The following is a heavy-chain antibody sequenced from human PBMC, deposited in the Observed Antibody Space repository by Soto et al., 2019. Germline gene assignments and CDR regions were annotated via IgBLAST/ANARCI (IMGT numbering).Heavy chain of an antibody. CDR2: ISHTGSP. Sequence: PSETLSLTCTFSGGSISNSDYFWAWMRQPPGKGLEWVGTISHTGSPRYNPSLKSRVTISVDTSKNQFSLRLPSVTAADTAVFYCARQLESTTYFDYWGRGTLVTVSS. V-gene: IGHV4-39*01. CDR3: ARQLESTTYFDY. CDR1: GGSISNSDYF. J-gene: IGHJ4*02. D-gene: IGHD1-1*01.